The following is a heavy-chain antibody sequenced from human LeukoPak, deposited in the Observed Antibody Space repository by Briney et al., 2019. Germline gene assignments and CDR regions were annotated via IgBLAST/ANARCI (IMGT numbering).Heavy chain of an antibody. J-gene: IGHJ4*02. CDR1: GFTFSAYG. CDR3: ARDLEYYYDSSGYPDY. Sequence: GGSLRLSCAASGFTFSAYGMSWVRQSPGQGLEWVSGISANGSITFYARSVRGRFTISRDNPQNTVYLQMNSLRAEDTAVYYCARDLEYYYDSSGYPDYWGQGTLVTVSS. D-gene: IGHD3-22*01. CDR2: ISANGSIT. V-gene: IGHV3-23*01.